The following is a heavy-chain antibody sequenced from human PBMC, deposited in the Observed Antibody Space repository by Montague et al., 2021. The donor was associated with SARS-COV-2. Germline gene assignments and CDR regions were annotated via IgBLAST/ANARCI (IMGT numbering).Heavy chain of an antibody. Sequence: PALVKPTQTLTLTCSFSGFSLSTSVMSVSWIRQPPGKALEWLARIDWDDYEFYSTSLKTRLPISKDTSKNQVVLTMTNMDPVDTASYYCARCRDGYKSGRYFDYWGQGTLVTVSS. J-gene: IGHJ4*02. D-gene: IGHD5-24*01. V-gene: IGHV2-70*17. CDR3: ARCRDGYKSGRYFDY. CDR1: GFSLSTSVMS. CDR2: IDWDDYE.